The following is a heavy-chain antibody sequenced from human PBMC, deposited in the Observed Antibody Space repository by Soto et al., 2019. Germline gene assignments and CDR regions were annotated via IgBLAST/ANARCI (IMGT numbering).Heavy chain of an antibody. Sequence: SETLSLTCTVSGGSISSGGYYWSWIRQHPGKGLEWIGYIYYSGSTYYNPSLKSRVTISVDTSKNQFSLKLGSVTAADTAVYYCARIPQNCYDSSGYYYFDYWGQGTLVTVSS. CDR1: GGSISSGGYY. J-gene: IGHJ4*02. CDR3: ARIPQNCYDSSGYYYFDY. CDR2: IYYSGST. V-gene: IGHV4-31*03. D-gene: IGHD3-22*01.